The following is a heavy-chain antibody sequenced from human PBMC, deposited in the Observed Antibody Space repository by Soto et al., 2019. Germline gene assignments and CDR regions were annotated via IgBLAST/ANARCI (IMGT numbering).Heavy chain of an antibody. D-gene: IGHD3-3*01. Sequence: SVKVSCKVFGGTFISYSFSWVRQAPGQGPEWMGGIIPIFGTPNYAQNFQGRVTITADGSTSTAYMELSSLRSGDTAVYYCAGGVWRGYSEYYYGMDFWGQGTTVTV. J-gene: IGHJ6*02. CDR2: IIPIFGTP. V-gene: IGHV1-69*13. CDR3: AGGVWRGYSEYYYGMDF. CDR1: GGTFISYS.